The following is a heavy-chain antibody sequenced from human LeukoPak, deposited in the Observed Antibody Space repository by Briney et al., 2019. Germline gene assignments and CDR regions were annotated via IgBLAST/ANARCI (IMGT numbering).Heavy chain of an antibody. V-gene: IGHV4-61*02. Sequence: SETLSLTCTVSGGSISSGSYYWSWIRQPAGKGLEWIGRIYTSGSTNYDPSLKSRVTISVDTSKNQFSLKLSSVTAADTAVYYCARALGGYYGSGSYYNVEYFDYWGQGTLVTVSS. CDR3: ARALGGYYGSGSYYNVEYFDY. J-gene: IGHJ4*02. D-gene: IGHD3-10*01. CDR2: IYTSGST. CDR1: GGSISSGSYY.